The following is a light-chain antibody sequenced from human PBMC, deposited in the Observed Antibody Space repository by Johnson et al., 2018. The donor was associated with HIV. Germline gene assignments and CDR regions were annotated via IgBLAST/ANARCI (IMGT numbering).Light chain of an antibody. J-gene: IGLJ1*01. CDR1: YSNIGNNY. CDR3: GTWDYSLNGYV. V-gene: IGLV1-51*01. Sequence: QSVLTQPPSVSAAPGQKVTISCSGSYSNIGNNYVSWYQQVPGTAPKLLIYDNNKRPSGIPDRFSGSQSGTSATLGISGLQTGDEADYCCGTWDYSLNGYVFGTATKVTVL. CDR2: DNN.